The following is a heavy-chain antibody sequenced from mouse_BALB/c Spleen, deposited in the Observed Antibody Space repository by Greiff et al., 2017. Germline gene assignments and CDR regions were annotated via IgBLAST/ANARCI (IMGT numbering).Heavy chain of an antibody. CDR2: IYPGDGST. CDR3: ARSHYYGSSYYAMDY. Sequence: QVQLQQPGAELVRPGALVKISCKASGYTFTSYDINWVKQRPGQGLEWIGWIYPGDGSTKYNVKFKGKATLTADKSSSTAYMQLSSLTSENSAVYFCARSHYYGSSYYAMDYWGQGTSVTVSS. J-gene: IGHJ4*01. D-gene: IGHD1-1*01. V-gene: IGHV1S56*01. CDR1: GYTFTSYD.